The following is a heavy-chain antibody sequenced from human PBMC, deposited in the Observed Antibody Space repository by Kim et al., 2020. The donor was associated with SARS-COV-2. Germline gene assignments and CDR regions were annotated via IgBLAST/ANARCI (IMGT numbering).Heavy chain of an antibody. J-gene: IGHJ4*02. V-gene: IGHV4-59*08. D-gene: IGHD3-10*01. CDR2: ISYAGTM. Sequence: SETLSLTCNVSGVSISGDYWSWIRQTPEKGLQWIASISYAGTMSYNPSLKSRVTISVDTSKNQVSLKLSSVTAADTATYYCARHLSGSGAFYNVGYWGPG. CDR3: ARHLSGSGAFYNVGY. CDR1: GVSISGDY.